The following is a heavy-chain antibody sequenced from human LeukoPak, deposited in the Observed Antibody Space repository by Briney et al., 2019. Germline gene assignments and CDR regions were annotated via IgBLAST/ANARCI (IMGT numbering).Heavy chain of an antibody. J-gene: IGHJ5*01. CDR1: GFTFSSYA. Sequence: GGSLRLSCAASGFTFSSYAMHWVRQAPGKGLEWVAVISYDGSNKYYADSVKGRFTISRDNSKNTLYLQMNSLRAEETAVYYCARRGYCSSTSCPLWFDPWGQGTLVTVSS. D-gene: IGHD2-2*01. CDR2: ISYDGSNK. V-gene: IGHV3-30-3*01. CDR3: ARRGYCSSTSCPLWFDP.